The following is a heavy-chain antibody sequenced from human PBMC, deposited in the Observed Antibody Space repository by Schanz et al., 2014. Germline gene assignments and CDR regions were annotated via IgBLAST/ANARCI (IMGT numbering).Heavy chain of an antibody. D-gene: IGHD2-2*01. CDR3: ARGYCAGTSCPSFDY. Sequence: QVQLVQSGGEVKTPGASVKVSCKTSGYSFSTYAMNWVRQAPGQGLEWMGWINTKTGNPTYAQGFTGRFVFSLDTSVSTTHLQITNLKADDTAVYYCARGYCAGTSCPSFDYWGQGTLVTVSS. CDR2: INTKTGNP. CDR1: GYSFSTYA. J-gene: IGHJ4*02. V-gene: IGHV7-4-1*02.